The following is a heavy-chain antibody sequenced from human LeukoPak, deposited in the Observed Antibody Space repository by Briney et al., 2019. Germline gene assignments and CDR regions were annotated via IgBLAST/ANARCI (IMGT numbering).Heavy chain of an antibody. Sequence: SETLSLTCTVSGGSISSYYWSWIRQPPGKGLEWIGYIYYSGSTNYNPSLKSRVTISVDTSKNQFSPKLSSVTAADTAVYYCARAPPGYYYDSSGYYPFDYWGQGTLVTVSS. J-gene: IGHJ4*02. CDR3: ARAPPGYYYDSSGYYPFDY. V-gene: IGHV4-59*01. CDR2: IYYSGST. CDR1: GGSISSYY. D-gene: IGHD3-22*01.